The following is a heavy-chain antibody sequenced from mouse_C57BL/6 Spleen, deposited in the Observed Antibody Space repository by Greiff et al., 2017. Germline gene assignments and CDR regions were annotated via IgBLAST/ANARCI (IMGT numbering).Heavy chain of an antibody. CDR1: GFTFSDYY. Sequence: EVKVLESEGGLVQPGSSMKLSCTASGFTFSDYYMPWVRQVPEEGLEWVANINSDGSSTNYLDSLKSRFIISRDNANNILYLQMSSLKSEDTATYYCAKDRGAYYFDYWGQGTTLTVSS. V-gene: IGHV5-16*01. CDR3: AKDRGAYYFDY. J-gene: IGHJ2*01. CDR2: INSDGSST.